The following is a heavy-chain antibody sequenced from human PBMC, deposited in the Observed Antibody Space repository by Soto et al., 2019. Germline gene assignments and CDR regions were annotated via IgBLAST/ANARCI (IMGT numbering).Heavy chain of an antibody. D-gene: IGHD2-15*01. CDR1: GFTLSHNW. CDR3: ARTDSTTSGYFDY. CDR2: INQPGSDI. J-gene: IGHJ4*02. V-gene: IGHV3-7*01. Sequence: GGSLRLSWSASGFTLSHNWMSWVRQARGKGLEWVANINQPGSDIRYVDSVKGRFTICRDNARNSVFLQMNSLRAEDTALYYCARTDSTTSGYFDYWGQGALVTVSS.